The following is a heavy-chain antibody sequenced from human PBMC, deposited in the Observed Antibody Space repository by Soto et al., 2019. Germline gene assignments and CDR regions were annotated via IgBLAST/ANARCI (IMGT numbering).Heavy chain of an antibody. CDR1: GFTFSSYW. J-gene: IGHJ4*02. CDR3: ARDGHHLGELSQAFDY. V-gene: IGHV3-7*01. D-gene: IGHD3-16*02. CDR2: IKQDGSEK. Sequence: GGSLRLSCAASGFTFSSYWMSWVRQAPGKGLEWVANIKQDGSEKYYVDSVKGRFTISRDNAKNSLYLQMNSLRAEDTAVYYCARDGHHLGELSQAFDYWGQGTLVTVSS.